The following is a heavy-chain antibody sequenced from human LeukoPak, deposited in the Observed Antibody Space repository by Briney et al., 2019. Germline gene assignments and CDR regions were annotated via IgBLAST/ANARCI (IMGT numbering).Heavy chain of an antibody. D-gene: IGHD6-13*01. Sequence: SETLSLTCAVYGGSSSGYYWSWIRQPPGKGLEWIGEINHSGSTNYNPSLKSRVTISVDTSKNQFSLKLSSVTAADTAVYYCARPRDSSSLFDYWGQGTLVTVSS. V-gene: IGHV4-34*01. CDR1: GGSSSGYY. CDR2: INHSGST. CDR3: ARPRDSSSLFDY. J-gene: IGHJ4*02.